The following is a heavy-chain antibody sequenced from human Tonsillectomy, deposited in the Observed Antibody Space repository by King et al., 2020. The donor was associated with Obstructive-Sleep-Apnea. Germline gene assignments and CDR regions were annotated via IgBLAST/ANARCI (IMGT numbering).Heavy chain of an antibody. Sequence: VQLVESGGGLVQPGGSLRLSCAASGFSFSSYWMSWVRQAPGKGLEWVANIKQDGSEQSYVDLVKGRFTISRDNAKDSLCRQLNSLRAEDTAVYYCARDQGDFDYWGQGTLVTVSS. CDR2: IKQDGSEQ. J-gene: IGHJ4*02. CDR3: ARDQGDFDY. CDR1: GFSFSSYW. V-gene: IGHV3-7*01.